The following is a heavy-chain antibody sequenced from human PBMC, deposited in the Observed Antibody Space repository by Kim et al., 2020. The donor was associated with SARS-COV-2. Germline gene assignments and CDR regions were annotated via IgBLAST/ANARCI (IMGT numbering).Heavy chain of an antibody. J-gene: IGHJ4*02. D-gene: IGHD3-9*01. CDR3: ARDRPRNYDILTGPYYFDY. Sequence: ASVKVSCKASGYTFTSYGISWVRQAPGQGLEWMGWISAYNGNTNYAQKLQGRVTMTTDTSTSTAYMELRSLRSDDTAVYYCARDRPRNYDILTGPYYFDYWGQGTLVTVSS. CDR2: ISAYNGNT. V-gene: IGHV1-18*04. CDR1: GYTFTSYG.